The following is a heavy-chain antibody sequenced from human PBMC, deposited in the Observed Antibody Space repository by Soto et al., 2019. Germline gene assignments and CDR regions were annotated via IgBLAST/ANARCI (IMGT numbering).Heavy chain of an antibody. V-gene: IGHV4-34*01. D-gene: IGHD1-1*01. Sequence: QVQLQQWGAGLLKPSETLSLTCAVYGGFVSSGSYYWSWIRQPPGKGLEWIGEMSHSGGTHFNPYLKRRVTISEDMSKNQSSLKMSSVTAADTALYYCARVERGTATTVVDAFDIWGPGKMVTVSS. J-gene: IGHJ3*02. CDR2: MSHSGGT. CDR3: ARVERGTATTVVDAFDI. CDR1: GGFVSSGSYY.